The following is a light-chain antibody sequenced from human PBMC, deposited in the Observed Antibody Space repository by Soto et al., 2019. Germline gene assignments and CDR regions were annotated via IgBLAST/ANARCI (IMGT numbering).Light chain of an antibody. CDR2: DVS. CDR1: RSDIGAYNY. J-gene: IGLJ1*01. V-gene: IGLV2-8*01. CDR3: SSYAGRHSYV. Sequence: QSVLTQPPSASGPPGQSVTISCTGTRSDIGAYNYVSWYQQHPGKAPRLMIYDVSKRPSGVPDRFSGSKSGNTASLPVSGLQAEDEADYFCSSYAGRHSYVFGAGTKVTVL.